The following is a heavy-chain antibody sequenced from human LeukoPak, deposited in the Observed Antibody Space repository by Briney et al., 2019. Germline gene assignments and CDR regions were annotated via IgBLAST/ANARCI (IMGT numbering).Heavy chain of an antibody. V-gene: IGHV3-30*18. CDR3: AKGNPLWFGELPGGFDY. CDR1: GVTFSSYG. CDR2: ISSDGNDK. Sequence: GGSLRLSCAASGVTFSSYGMHWVRQAPGKGLEWVALISSDGNDKLYGDSVKGRFTISRDDSKSTLYLQMNSLRAEDTAVYYCAKGNPLWFGELPGGFDYWGQGTLVTVSS. D-gene: IGHD3-10*01. J-gene: IGHJ4*02.